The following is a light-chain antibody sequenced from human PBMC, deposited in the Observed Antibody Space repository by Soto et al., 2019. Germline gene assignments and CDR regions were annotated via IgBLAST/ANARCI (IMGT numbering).Light chain of an antibody. CDR3: QQYGSSHT. CDR1: QRVSSSY. V-gene: IGKV3-20*01. J-gene: IGKJ4*01. Sequence: EIVLTQSPGTLSLSPGERATLSCRASQRVSSSYLAWYQQKPGQAPRLLIHGASSRATGIPDRFSGSGSGTDFTLTISRLEPEDFAGYYCQQYGSSHTFGGGTKVEIK. CDR2: GAS.